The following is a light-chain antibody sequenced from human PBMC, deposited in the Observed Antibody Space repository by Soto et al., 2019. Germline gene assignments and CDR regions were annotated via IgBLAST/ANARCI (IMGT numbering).Light chain of an antibody. J-gene: IGKJ4*01. Sequence: EIVLTQSPATLSLSPGERATLSCRASQSVSSYLAWYQQKPGQAPRLLIYDASNRATGIPARFSGIGSGTDFILTISSLEHEDFAVYYCQQRSNWPPLTFGGGTKVEIK. CDR3: QQRSNWPPLT. V-gene: IGKV3-11*01. CDR1: QSVSSY. CDR2: DAS.